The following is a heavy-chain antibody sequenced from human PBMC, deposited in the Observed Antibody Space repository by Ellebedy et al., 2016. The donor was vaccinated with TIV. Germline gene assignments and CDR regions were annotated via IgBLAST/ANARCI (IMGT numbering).Heavy chain of an antibody. Sequence: GESLKISCVASGFTLDSYAMHWVRQAPGKGLEWVAVISHDGSRQYYADSVKGRFTVSRDNSMTTVYLEMNSLRAEDTALYYCARDLDKSSGWYGGAAYWGQGTQVTVSS. V-gene: IGHV3-30-3*01. CDR2: ISHDGSRQ. CDR3: ARDLDKSSGWYGGAAY. D-gene: IGHD6-19*01. CDR1: GFTLDSYA. J-gene: IGHJ4*02.